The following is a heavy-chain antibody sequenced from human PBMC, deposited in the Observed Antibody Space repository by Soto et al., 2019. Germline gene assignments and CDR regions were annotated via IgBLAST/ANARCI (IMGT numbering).Heavy chain of an antibody. CDR1: GYTFTSYG. V-gene: IGHV1-18*01. CDR3: ARVTSITFGGVIVNYYYYYMDV. J-gene: IGHJ6*03. D-gene: IGHD3-16*02. Sequence: GASVKVSCMASGYTFTSYGISWVRQAPGQGLEWMGWISAYNDNTNYAQKKQGRVTMTTDTSTSTAYMELRSLRSDDTAVYYCARVTSITFGGVIVNYYYYYMDVWGNGTTVTVSS. CDR2: ISAYNDNT.